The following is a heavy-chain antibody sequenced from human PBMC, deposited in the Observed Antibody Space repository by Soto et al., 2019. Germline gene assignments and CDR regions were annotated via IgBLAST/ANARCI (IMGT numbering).Heavy chain of an antibody. J-gene: IGHJ4*02. CDR3: ARGQVSSSGWNFDY. D-gene: IGHD6-6*01. CDR1: GYTFTCYY. Sequence: ASVKASCKASGYTFTCYYMHWVRQAPGQGLEWMGWISPNSGGTNYAQKFQGWVTMTRDTSISTAYMELSRLRSDDTAVYYCARGQVSSSGWNFDYWGQGTLVTVSS. CDR2: ISPNSGGT. V-gene: IGHV1-2*04.